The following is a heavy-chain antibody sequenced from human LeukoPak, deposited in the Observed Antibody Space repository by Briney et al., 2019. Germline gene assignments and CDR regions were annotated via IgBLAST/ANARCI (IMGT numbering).Heavy chain of an antibody. V-gene: IGHV1-2*02. J-gene: IGHJ4*02. CDR2: INPNSGDI. CDR3: ARELGAASDTDY. CDR1: GYTFTGYY. D-gene: IGHD2-15*01. Sequence: ASVKVSCKASGYTFTGYYMHWVRQAPGQGLEWMGWINPNSGDINYAQKFQGRVTMTRDTSISTVYMELTRLRSDDTAVYYCARELGAASDTDYWGQGTLVTVSS.